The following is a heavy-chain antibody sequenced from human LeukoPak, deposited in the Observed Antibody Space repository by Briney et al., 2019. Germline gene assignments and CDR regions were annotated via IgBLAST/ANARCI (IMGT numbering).Heavy chain of an antibody. CDR2: INDNGAGT. D-gene: IGHD5-18*01. V-gene: IGHV3-23*01. Sequence: GGSLRLSCAASGFTFSSYAMSWVRQAPGKGLKWVSTINDNGAGTYYADSVKGRFTISRDNSYNTVSLQMNSLRAEDTAVYYCARALGYSYGYEFDYWGQGTLVTVSS. CDR3: ARALGYSYGYEFDY. J-gene: IGHJ4*02. CDR1: GFTFSSYA.